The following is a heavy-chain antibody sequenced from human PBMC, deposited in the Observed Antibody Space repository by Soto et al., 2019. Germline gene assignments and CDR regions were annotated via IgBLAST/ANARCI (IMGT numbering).Heavy chain of an antibody. Sequence: GGSLRLSCAASGFTFSSYAMSWVRQAPGKGLEWVSAISGSGGSTYYADSVKGRFTISRDNSKNRLYLQMNSLRAEDTAVYYCAKDRSPTGVLWFGRNDLDYWGQGTLVTVSS. V-gene: IGHV3-23*01. CDR2: ISGSGGST. J-gene: IGHJ4*02. CDR3: AKDRSPTGVLWFGRNDLDY. D-gene: IGHD3-10*01. CDR1: GFTFSSYA.